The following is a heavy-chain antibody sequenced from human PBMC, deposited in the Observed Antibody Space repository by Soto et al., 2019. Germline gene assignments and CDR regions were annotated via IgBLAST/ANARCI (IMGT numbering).Heavy chain of an antibody. D-gene: IGHD6-19*01. CDR2: IYPGDSDT. Sequence: SLKISCKGSGYSFTSYWIGWVRQMPGKGLEWMGIIYPGDSDTRYSPSFQGQVTISADKSISTAYLQWSSLKASDTAVYYCARRGYSSGWTLLESFQDGMDVWGQGTTVTVSS. CDR3: ARRGYSSGWTLLESFQDGMDV. CDR1: GYSFTSYW. J-gene: IGHJ6*02. V-gene: IGHV5-51*01.